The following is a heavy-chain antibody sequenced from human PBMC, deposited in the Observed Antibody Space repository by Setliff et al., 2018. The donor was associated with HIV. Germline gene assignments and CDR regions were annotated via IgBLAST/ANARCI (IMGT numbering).Heavy chain of an antibody. D-gene: IGHD3-10*01. J-gene: IGHJ1*01. CDR1: GFTFSGYW. Sequence: GGSLRLSCEASGFTFSGYWMHWVRQAPGKELVWVSRINSDGSSISYADSVKGRFTISRDNAKNSLYLQMSSLRAEDTAVYYCARGPSITMIRGIIITPFPQYFQHWGQGTLVTVSS. CDR3: ARGPSITMIRGIIITPFPQYFQH. CDR2: INSDGSSI. V-gene: IGHV3-74*01.